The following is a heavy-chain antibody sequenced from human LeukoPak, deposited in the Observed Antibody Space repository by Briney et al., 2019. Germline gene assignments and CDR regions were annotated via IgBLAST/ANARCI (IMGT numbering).Heavy chain of an antibody. V-gene: IGHV4-59*01. CDR2: IYYTGST. J-gene: IGHJ3*02. CDR1: GGSISSSY. CDR3: ARGYYDSSGYSNTFDI. Sequence: PSETLSLTCTVSGGSISSSYWSWIRQPPGKGLEWIGYIYYTGSTNYNPSLKSRVTMSVDTSNSQFSLKLTSVTAADTAVYYCARGYYDSSGYSNTFDIWSQGTMVTVSS. D-gene: IGHD3-22*01.